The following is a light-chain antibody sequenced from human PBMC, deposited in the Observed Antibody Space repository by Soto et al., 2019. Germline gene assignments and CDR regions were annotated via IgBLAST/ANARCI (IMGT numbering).Light chain of an antibody. CDR3: QQRSEWPLT. CDR1: QSVNSY. J-gene: IGKJ4*01. CDR2: DAS. Sequence: EIVLTQSPATLSLSPGERATLSCRASQSVNSYLTWYQQKPGQAPRLLIYDASNRATGIPARFSGSGSGTDFTLTISSLEPEDFAVYYCQQRSEWPLTFGGGTKVDIK. V-gene: IGKV3-11*01.